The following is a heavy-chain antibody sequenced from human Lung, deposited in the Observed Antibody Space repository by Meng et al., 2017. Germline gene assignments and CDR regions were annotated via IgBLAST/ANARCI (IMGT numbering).Heavy chain of an antibody. J-gene: IGHJ4*02. V-gene: IGHV1-2*06. CDR2: INPKSGDT. Sequence: QVQPGQAGAEGKKPGASVKFPRKPSGYNFPDYYIHWVRRAPGQGLEWMGRINPKSGDTHYAQKFQARVTMTGDTSISTAYMELSGLRSDDTAMYYCARDEDISAAGKLFGDYWGQGTLVTVSS. D-gene: IGHD6-25*01. CDR1: GYNFPDYY. CDR3: ARDEDISAAGKLFGDY.